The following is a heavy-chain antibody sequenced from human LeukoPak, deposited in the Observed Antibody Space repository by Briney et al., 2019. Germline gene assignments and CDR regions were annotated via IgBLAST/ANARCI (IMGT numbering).Heavy chain of an antibody. J-gene: IGHJ6*02. CDR1: GFTFSSYA. Sequence: GGSLRLSCAASGFTFSSYAMHWVRQAPGKGLEWVAVISYDGSNKYYADSVKGRFTISGDNSKNTLYLQMNSLRAEDTAVYYCAGEYSSGWPTYYYYGMDVWGQGTTVTVSS. D-gene: IGHD6-19*01. CDR2: ISYDGSNK. V-gene: IGHV3-30-3*01. CDR3: AGEYSSGWPTYYYYGMDV.